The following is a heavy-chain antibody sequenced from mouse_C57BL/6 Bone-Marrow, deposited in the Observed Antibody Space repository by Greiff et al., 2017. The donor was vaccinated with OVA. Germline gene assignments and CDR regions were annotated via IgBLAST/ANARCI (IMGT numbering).Heavy chain of an antibody. J-gene: IGHJ4*01. V-gene: IGHV5-4*03. Sequence: EVMLVESGGGLVKPGGSLKLSCAASGFTFSSYAMSWVRQTPEKRLEWVATISDGGSYTYYPDNVKGRFTISRDNAKNNLYLQMSHLKSEDTAMYYCARGVVANYYAMDYWGQGTSVTVSS. CDR3: ARGVVANYYAMDY. D-gene: IGHD1-1*01. CDR2: ISDGGSYT. CDR1: GFTFSSYA.